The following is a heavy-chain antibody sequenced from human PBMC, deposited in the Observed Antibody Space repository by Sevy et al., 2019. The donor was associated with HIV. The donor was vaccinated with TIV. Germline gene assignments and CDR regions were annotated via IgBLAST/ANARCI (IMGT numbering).Heavy chain of an antibody. V-gene: IGHV4-59*01. J-gene: IGHJ4*02. D-gene: IGHD6-13*01. CDR3: AIAAAGLYYFDY. CDR2: IYYSETT. CDR1: GDSISNDY. Sequence: SETLSLTCTVSGDSISNDYWTWIRQPPGKGLEWIGYIYYSETTNYNPYNPSLKGRVTISLDTSKNRFSLNLSSVTTADTAVYYCAIAAAGLYYFDYWGQGTLVTVSS.